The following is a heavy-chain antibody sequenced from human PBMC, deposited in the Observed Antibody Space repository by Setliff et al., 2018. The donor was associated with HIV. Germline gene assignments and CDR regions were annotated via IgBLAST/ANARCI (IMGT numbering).Heavy chain of an antibody. CDR2: ISSASSYI. V-gene: IGHV3-21*01. Sequence: PGGSLRLSCLASGFSFGTYSMTWVRQAPGKGLEWVSSISSASSYIYYEDSVKGRFTVSRDNAEHSLYLQMDSLRDDDTAVYYCARGPLRSSCYNWFDPWVQGTLVTVSS. CDR1: GFSFGTYS. J-gene: IGHJ5*02. D-gene: IGHD6-13*01. CDR3: ARGPLRSSCYNWFDP.